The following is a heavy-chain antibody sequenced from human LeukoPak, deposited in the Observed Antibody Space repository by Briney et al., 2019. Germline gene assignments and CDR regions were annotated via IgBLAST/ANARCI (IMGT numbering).Heavy chain of an antibody. V-gene: IGHV4-4*07. D-gene: IGHD2-15*01. J-gene: IGHJ4*02. Sequence: SETLSLTCSVSGDSISYFYWSWIRQAAGKGLEWIGRMSSSGNNDYNASLKSRVTMSVDTSKNQLSLKVISVTAADTAVYYCARGGGRSHFDFWGQGTLVTVSS. CDR2: MSSSGNN. CDR1: GDSISYFY. CDR3: ARGGGRSHFDF.